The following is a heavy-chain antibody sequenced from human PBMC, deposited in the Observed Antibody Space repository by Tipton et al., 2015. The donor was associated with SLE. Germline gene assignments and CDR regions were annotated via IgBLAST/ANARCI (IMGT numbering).Heavy chain of an antibody. V-gene: IGHV3-23*01. Sequence: SLRLSCVASGFTFNMYTMSWVRQAPGRGLEWVSSSGGSGGGTYYAGSVEGRFTISRDNSKNTLYLQMNSLRAEDTATYFCAKDLYSGGRPVGFDYWGQGLVVTVSS. J-gene: IGHJ4*02. D-gene: IGHD1-26*01. CDR1: GFTFNMYT. CDR3: AKDLYSGGRPVGFDY. CDR2: SGGSGGGT.